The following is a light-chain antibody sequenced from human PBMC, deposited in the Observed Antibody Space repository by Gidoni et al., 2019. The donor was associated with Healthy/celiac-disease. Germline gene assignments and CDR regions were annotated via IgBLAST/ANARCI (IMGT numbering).Light chain of an antibody. Sequence: SYVLTQPPSVAVAPGKTARITCGGNNIGSKRVHWYQQKPGQAPVLVIYYDSDRPSGIPARFSGSNSGTPATLTISRVEAGDEADYYCQVWDSSSDHVVFGGGTTLTVL. V-gene: IGLV3-21*04. CDR3: QVWDSSSDHVV. CDR2: YDS. J-gene: IGLJ2*01. CDR1: NIGSKR.